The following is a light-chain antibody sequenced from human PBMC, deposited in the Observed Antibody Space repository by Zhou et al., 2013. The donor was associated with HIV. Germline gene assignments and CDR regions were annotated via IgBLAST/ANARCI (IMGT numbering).Light chain of an antibody. CDR3: QQYNNWPPVYT. Sequence: EIVMTQSPATLSVSPGERATLSCRASQTVSSNLAWYQQKPGQAPRLLIYETSTRATGIPARFSGSGSGTEFTLTISSLQSEDFAVYYCQQYNNWPPVYTFGQGTKLEIK. V-gene: IGKV3-15*01. CDR2: ETS. J-gene: IGKJ2*01. CDR1: QTVSSN.